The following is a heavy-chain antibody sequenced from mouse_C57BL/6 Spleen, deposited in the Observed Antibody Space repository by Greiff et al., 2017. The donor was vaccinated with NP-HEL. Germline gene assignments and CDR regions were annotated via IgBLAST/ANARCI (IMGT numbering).Heavy chain of an antibody. V-gene: IGHV5-9*01. J-gene: IGHJ3*01. CDR2: ISGGGGNT. CDR3: AILDWVAY. Sequence: EVMLVESGGGLVKPGGSLKLSCAASGFTFSSYTMSWVRQTPEKRLEWVATISGGGGNTYYPDRVKGRFTISRDNAKNTLYLQMSSLRSEDTALYYCAILDWVAYWGQGTLVTVSA. CDR1: GFTFSSYT.